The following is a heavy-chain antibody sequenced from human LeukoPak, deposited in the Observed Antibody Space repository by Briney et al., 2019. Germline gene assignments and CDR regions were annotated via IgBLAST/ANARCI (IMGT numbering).Heavy chain of an antibody. CDR3: AREEGGQYSSSLYMDV. CDR2: ISGSGGST. J-gene: IGHJ6*03. V-gene: IGHV3-23*01. CDR1: GFTFSSYA. Sequence: GGSLRLSCAASGFTFSSYAMSWVRQAPGKGLEWVSAISGSGGSTYYADSVKGRFTISRDNSKNTLYLQMNSLRAEDTAVYYCAREEGGQYSSSLYMDVWGKGTTVTVSS. D-gene: IGHD6-6*01.